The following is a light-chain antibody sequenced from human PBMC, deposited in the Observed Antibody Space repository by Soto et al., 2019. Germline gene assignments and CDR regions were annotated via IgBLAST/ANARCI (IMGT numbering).Light chain of an antibody. CDR3: QRYNSNPWT. CDR1: QSVNGW. J-gene: IGKJ1*01. V-gene: IGKV1-5*01. CDR2: AAS. Sequence: DIQMTQSPSTLSASVGDRVTITCRASQSVNGWLAWYQQKPGKAPKLLIYAASNLESGVPSRFSGSGSGTEFTLTISSLQPDDYETYYCQRYNSNPWTFGQGTKVEVK.